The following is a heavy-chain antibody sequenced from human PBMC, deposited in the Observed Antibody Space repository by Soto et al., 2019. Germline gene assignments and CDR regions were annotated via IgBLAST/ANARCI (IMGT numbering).Heavy chain of an antibody. CDR2: ISSSSSTI. CDR3: ARDLGSSWYPEYFQH. Sequence: GGSLRLSCGASGFTFSSYWMSWVRQAPGKGLEWVSYISSSSSTIYYADSVKGRFTISRDNAKNSLYLQMNSLRAEDTAVYYCARDLGSSWYPEYFQHWGQGTLVTVSS. V-gene: IGHV3-48*01. CDR1: GFTFSSYW. D-gene: IGHD6-13*01. J-gene: IGHJ1*01.